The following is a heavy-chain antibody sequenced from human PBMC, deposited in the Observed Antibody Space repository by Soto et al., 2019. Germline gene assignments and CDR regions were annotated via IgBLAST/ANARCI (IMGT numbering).Heavy chain of an antibody. V-gene: IGHV1-69*13. Sequence: SVKVSCKASGDTFSSYAISWVRQAPGQGLEWMGGIIPFFDTANYAQQFQGRVTITADESTSTAYMELSSLRSEDTAVYYFARLYCIIFSCYDYYCYFMAFWGQGTTVIVSS. J-gene: IGHJ6*02. CDR3: ARLYCIIFSCYDYYCYFMAF. CDR2: IIPFFDTA. D-gene: IGHD2-2*01. CDR1: GDTFSSYA.